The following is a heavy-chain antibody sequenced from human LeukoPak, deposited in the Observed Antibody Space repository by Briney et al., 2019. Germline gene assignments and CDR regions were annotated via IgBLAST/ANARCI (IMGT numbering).Heavy chain of an antibody. CDR2: IRHDGSNK. J-gene: IGHJ3*02. V-gene: IGHV3-33*01. Sequence: GRSLRLSCAASGFTFSGYGMHWVRQAPGKGLEWVAVIRHDGSNKFYADSVKGRLTISRDNSKNTLYLQMNSLGAEDTAVYYCVRERENAFDIWGQGTMVTVSS. D-gene: IGHD5-24*01. CDR3: VRERENAFDI. CDR1: GFTFSGYG.